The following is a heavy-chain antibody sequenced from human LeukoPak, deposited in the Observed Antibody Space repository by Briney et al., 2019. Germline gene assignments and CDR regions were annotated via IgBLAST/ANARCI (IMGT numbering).Heavy chain of an antibody. D-gene: IGHD6-19*01. J-gene: IGHJ4*02. CDR2: IYSGGST. V-gene: IGHV3-53*01. Sequence: PGGSLRLSCAASGFTVSSSYLSWVRQSPGKGLEWVSVIYSGGSTYYADSVKGRFTISRDNSKNTLYLQMNSLRAEDTAVYYCAKDRPGSSGWYPYFDCWGQGTLVTVSS. CDR3: AKDRPGSSGWYPYFDC. CDR1: GFTVSSSY.